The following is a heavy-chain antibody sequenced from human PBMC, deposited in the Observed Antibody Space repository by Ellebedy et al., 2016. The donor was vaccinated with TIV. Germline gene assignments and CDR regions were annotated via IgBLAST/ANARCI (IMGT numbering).Heavy chain of an antibody. Sequence: ASVKVSXXASGYTFTGYYMHWVRQAPGQGLEWMGWINPNSGGTNYAQKFQGRVTMTRDTSISTAYMELSRLRSDDTAVYYCARIVGASDGWDAFDIWGQGTMVTVSS. V-gene: IGHV1-2*02. CDR1: GYTFTGYY. J-gene: IGHJ3*02. D-gene: IGHD1-26*01. CDR2: INPNSGGT. CDR3: ARIVGASDGWDAFDI.